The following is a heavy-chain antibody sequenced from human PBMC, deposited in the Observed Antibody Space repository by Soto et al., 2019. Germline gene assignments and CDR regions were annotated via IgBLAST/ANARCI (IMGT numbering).Heavy chain of an antibody. D-gene: IGHD3-10*01. Sequence: QVQLVQSGAEVKKPGASVKVSCKASGYTLTIYGITWVRQAPGQGLEWVGWISAYNRHTDYAQKFQGRVTMTTDTSTGTAYMALRRLRSDDTAVYYWARRGSSYGDDAFDIWGQGTKVTVSS. V-gene: IGHV1-18*04. CDR2: ISAYNRHT. CDR3: ARRGSSYGDDAFDI. J-gene: IGHJ3*02. CDR1: GYTLTIYG.